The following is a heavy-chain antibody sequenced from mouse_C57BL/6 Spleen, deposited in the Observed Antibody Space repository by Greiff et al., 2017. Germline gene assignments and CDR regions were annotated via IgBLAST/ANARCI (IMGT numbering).Heavy chain of an antibody. D-gene: IGHD1-1*01. J-gene: IGHJ2*01. CDR3: ARHGSSYVDYFDY. CDR1: GYSITSGYY. CDR2: ISYDGSN. V-gene: IGHV3-6*01. Sequence: EVQLQQSGPGLVKPSQSLSLTCSVTGYSITSGYYWNWIRQFPGNKLEWMGYISYDGSNNYNPSLKNRISITRDTSKNQFFLKLNSVTTEDTATYYCARHGSSYVDYFDYWGQGTTLTVSS.